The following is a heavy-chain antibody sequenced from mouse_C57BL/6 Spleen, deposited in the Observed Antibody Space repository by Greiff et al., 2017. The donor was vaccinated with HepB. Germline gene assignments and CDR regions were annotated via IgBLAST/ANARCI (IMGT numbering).Heavy chain of an antibody. J-gene: IGHJ4*01. CDR2: INPYNGDT. CDR1: GYSFTGYF. D-gene: IGHD2-3*01. V-gene: IGHV1-20*01. CDR3: ARSGYYVKAMDY. Sequence: VQLQQSGPELVKPGDSVKISCKASGYSFTGYFMNWVMQSHGKSLEWIGRINPYNGDTFYNQKFKGKATLTVDKSSSTAHMELRSLTSEDSAVYYCARSGYYVKAMDYWGQGTSVTVSS.